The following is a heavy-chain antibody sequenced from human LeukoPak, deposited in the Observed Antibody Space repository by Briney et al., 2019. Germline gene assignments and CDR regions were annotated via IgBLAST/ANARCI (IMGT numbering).Heavy chain of an antibody. D-gene: IGHD6-13*01. V-gene: IGHV4-39*07. Sequence: PSETLSLTCTVSGGSISSSSYYWSWIRQTPGKGLEWIGEINHSGSTNYNPSLKSRVTISVDTSKNQFSLKLSSVTAADTAVYYCARGSAAAAPFDYWGQGTLVTVSS. J-gene: IGHJ4*02. CDR3: ARGSAAAAPFDY. CDR2: INHSGST. CDR1: GGSISSSSYY.